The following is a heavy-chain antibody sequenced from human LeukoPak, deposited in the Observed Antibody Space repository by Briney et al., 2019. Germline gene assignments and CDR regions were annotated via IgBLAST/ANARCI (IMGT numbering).Heavy chain of an antibody. CDR3: ARVFPIAYSSGYYPSFDY. CDR2: INAGNGNT. Sequence: ASVKVSCKASGYTFTSYAMHWVRQAPGQRLEWMGWINAGNGNTKYSQKFQGRVTITRDTSASTAYMELSSLRSEDTAVYYCARVFPIAYSSGYYPSFDYWGQGTLVTVSS. D-gene: IGHD3-22*01. CDR1: GYTFTSYA. J-gene: IGHJ4*02. V-gene: IGHV1-3*01.